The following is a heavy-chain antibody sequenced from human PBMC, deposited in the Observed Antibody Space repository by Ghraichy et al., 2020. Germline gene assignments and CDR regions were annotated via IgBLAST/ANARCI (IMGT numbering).Heavy chain of an antibody. V-gene: IGHV1-2*06. D-gene: IGHD4/OR15-4a*01. CDR2: INPNSVDT. Sequence: ASVKVSCKASGYTFTDYFFHWVRQAPGQGLEWIGRINPNSVDTKYPQKFQGRVTLTRDTSISTAYMELSSLRSDDTAVYYCARADYGDNAMEVWVQGTTVTVSS. CDR1: GYTFTDYF. J-gene: IGHJ6*02. CDR3: ARADYGDNAMEV.